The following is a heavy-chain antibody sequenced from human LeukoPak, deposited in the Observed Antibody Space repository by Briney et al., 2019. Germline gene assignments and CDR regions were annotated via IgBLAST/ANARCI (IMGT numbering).Heavy chain of an antibody. V-gene: IGHV4-30-4*01. CDR2: IYFSGTT. J-gene: IGHJ4*02. CDR3: ARSTGWLQPFDY. Sequence: SETLSLTCTVSGGSISSGDYYWSWVRRPPGKALEWIGYIYFSGTTYYKPALKSRVSMSVDTSKNQFSLKLSSVTAADTAMYYCARSTGWLQPFDYWGQGTLVTVSS. D-gene: IGHD5-24*01. CDR1: GGSISSGDYY.